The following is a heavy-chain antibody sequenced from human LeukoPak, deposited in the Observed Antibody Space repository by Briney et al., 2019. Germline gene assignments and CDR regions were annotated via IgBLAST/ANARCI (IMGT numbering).Heavy chain of an antibody. CDR2: MNPNSGNT. V-gene: IGHV1-8*01. D-gene: IGHD2-2*01. CDR3: ARHIGTTACSSTSCNAFDI. J-gene: IGHJ3*02. Sequence: ASVKVSCKASGYTFTGYDINWVRQATGQGLEWMGWMNPNSGNTGYAQKFQGRVTMTRNTSISTAYMELSSLRSEDTAVYYCARHIGTTACSSTSCNAFDIWGQGTMVTVSS. CDR1: GYTFTGYD.